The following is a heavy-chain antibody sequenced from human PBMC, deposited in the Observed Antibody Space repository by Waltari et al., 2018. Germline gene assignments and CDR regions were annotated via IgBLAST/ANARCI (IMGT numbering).Heavy chain of an antibody. J-gene: IGHJ4*02. CDR2: IIPLFGTT. D-gene: IGHD3-22*01. Sequence: QVQLVQSGAEVKQPGSSMKVSCKASGATFRRYAIRWVRQAPGQGLEWMGGIIPLFGTTNYAQKFQGRATMTADEPTSTAYVELRSLKSEDTAVYFCARSYYYDRRANYPSLGAFDSWGQGTLVTVAS. V-gene: IGHV1-69*12. CDR1: GATFRRYA. CDR3: ARSYYYDRRANYPSLGAFDS.